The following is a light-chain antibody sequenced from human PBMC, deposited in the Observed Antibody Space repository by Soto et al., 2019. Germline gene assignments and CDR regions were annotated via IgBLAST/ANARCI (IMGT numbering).Light chain of an antibody. CDR3: QQYYIYSPFT. CDR2: KAS. Sequence: DIQMTQSPSTLSASVGDRVTITCRASQSVSVWLAWYQQKSGQAPKLLIHKASSLQSGVPSRFSGSGSGTEFTLTITNLQPDDFATYYCQQYYIYSPFTFGQGTKVAIK. J-gene: IGKJ2*01. CDR1: QSVSVW. V-gene: IGKV1-5*03.